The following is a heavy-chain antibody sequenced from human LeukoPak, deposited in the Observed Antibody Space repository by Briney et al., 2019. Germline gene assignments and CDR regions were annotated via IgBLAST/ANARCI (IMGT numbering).Heavy chain of an antibody. D-gene: IGHD1-7*01. CDR2: IYYSGST. CDR3: ARGPLSDGGTTEY. V-gene: IGHV4-59*01. CDR1: GGSISSYY. Sequence: SETLSLTCTVSGGSISSYYWSWIRQPPGKGLEWIGYIYYSGSTNYNPSLKSRVTISVDTSKNQFSLKLSSVTAADTAVYYCARGPLSDGGTTEYWGQGTLVTVSS. J-gene: IGHJ4*02.